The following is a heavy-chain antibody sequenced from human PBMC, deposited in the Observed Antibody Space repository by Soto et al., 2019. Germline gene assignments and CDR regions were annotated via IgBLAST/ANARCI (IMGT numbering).Heavy chain of an antibody. CDR1: GYSSTSYW. Sequence: GESLKISCKGSGYSSTSYWIGWVRQMPGKGLEWMGIIYPGDSDTRYSPSFQGQVTISADKSISTAYLQWSSLKASDTAMYYCARWTAARVPHHYYYGMDVWGQGTTVTVSS. CDR3: ARWTAARVPHHYYYGMDV. J-gene: IGHJ6*02. CDR2: IYPGDSDT. D-gene: IGHD5-12*01. V-gene: IGHV5-51*01.